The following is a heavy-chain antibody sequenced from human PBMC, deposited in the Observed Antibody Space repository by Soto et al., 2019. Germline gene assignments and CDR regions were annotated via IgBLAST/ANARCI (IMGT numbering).Heavy chain of an antibody. Sequence: PGGSLRLSCAASGFTFSSYSMNWVRQAPGKGLEWVSALYSGGSTYYADSVKGRFTISRDNSKNTLYLQMNSLRAEDTAVYYCARLDHGESVYFDYWGQGTLVTVSS. CDR2: LYSGGST. J-gene: IGHJ4*02. V-gene: IGHV3-53*01. CDR1: GFTFSSYS. CDR3: ARLDHGESVYFDY.